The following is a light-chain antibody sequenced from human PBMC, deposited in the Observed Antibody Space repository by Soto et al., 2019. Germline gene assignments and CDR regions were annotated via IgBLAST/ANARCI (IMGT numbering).Light chain of an antibody. Sequence: QSALTQPASVFGSPGQSITISCTGTSSDVGGYNYVSWYQQHPGKAPKLMIYEVSNRPSGVSNRFSGSKSGNTASLTISGLQAEDEADYYCSSYTSSSTLFGGGTKLTVL. V-gene: IGLV2-14*01. CDR2: EVS. J-gene: IGLJ2*01. CDR1: SSDVGGYNY. CDR3: SSYTSSSTL.